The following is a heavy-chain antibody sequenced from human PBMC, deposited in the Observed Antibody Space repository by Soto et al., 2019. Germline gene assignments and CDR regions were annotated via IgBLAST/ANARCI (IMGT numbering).Heavy chain of an antibody. CDR1: GGTFSSYA. D-gene: IGHD6-19*01. V-gene: IGHV1-69*01. J-gene: IGHJ4*02. Sequence: QVQLVQSGAEVQKPGSSVKVSCKASGGTFSSYAISWVRQAPGQGLECMGGIIPIFGTANYAQKFQGRVTINADESTSTAYMELSSLRSEDTAVYYCAGEYSSGWYPTFDYWGQGTLVTVSS. CDR2: IIPIFGTA. CDR3: AGEYSSGWYPTFDY.